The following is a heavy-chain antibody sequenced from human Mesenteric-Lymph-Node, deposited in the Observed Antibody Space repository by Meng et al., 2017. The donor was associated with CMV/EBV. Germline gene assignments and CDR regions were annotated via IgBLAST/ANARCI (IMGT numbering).Heavy chain of an antibody. CDR1: RFTFSSYE. D-gene: IGHD3-10*01. Sequence: GESLKISCAASRFTFSSYEMNWVRQAPGKGLEWVSYISSSGSTIYYADSVKGRFTISRDNAKNSLYLQMNTLRVEDTALYYCARGEYELLFGAFDVWGQGTMVTVSS. CDR2: ISSSGSTI. V-gene: IGHV3-48*03. CDR3: ARGEYELLFGAFDV. J-gene: IGHJ3*01.